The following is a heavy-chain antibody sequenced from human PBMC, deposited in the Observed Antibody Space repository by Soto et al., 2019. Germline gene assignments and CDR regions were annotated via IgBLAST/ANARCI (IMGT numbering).Heavy chain of an antibody. CDR1: GFTFSSYE. J-gene: IGHJ6*02. CDR2: ISSSGSTI. V-gene: IGHV3-48*03. D-gene: IGHD1-26*01. CDR3: AEIGSGSPPLHVPYYGMDV. Sequence: GGSLGLSCAASGFTFSSYEMNWVRQAPGKGLEWVSYISSSGSTIYYADSVKGRFTISRDNAKNSLYLQMNSLRAEDTAVYYCAEIGSGSPPLHVPYYGMDVRGQGTTVTVSS.